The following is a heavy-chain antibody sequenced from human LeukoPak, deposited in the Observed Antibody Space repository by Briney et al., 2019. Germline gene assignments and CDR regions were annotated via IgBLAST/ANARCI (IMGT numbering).Heavy chain of an antibody. CDR1: GFTFNNYA. D-gene: IGHD4-17*01. CDR2: ISYDGSNK. CDR3: AKLDHYGDYAYYYYGMDV. Sequence: PGGSLRLSCAASGFTFNNYAMHWVRQAPGKGLEWVAVISYDGSNKYYADSVKGRFTISRDNSKNTLYLQMNSLRAEDTAVYYCAKLDHYGDYAYYYYGMDVWGQGTTVTVSS. J-gene: IGHJ6*02. V-gene: IGHV3-30-3*02.